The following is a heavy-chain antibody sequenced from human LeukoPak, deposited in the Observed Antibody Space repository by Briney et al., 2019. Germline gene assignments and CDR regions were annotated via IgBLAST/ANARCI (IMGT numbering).Heavy chain of an antibody. Sequence: GTSLRLSCAGSGFTFGRHGIHWVRQAPGKGLDWVAVIWYDGSNQYYADSVKGRFTISRDNSKNMVYLQMNGLRAEDTAVYYWPRTPGGRTGDPFDYWAQEPLSSSPQ. CDR1: GFTFGRHG. D-gene: IGHD3-16*01. CDR2: IWYDGSNQ. V-gene: IGHV3-33*01. J-gene: IGHJ4*01. CDR3: PRTPGGRTGDPFDY.